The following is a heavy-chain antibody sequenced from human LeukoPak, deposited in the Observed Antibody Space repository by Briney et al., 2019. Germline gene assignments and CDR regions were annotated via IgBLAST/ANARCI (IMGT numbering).Heavy chain of an antibody. D-gene: IGHD4-17*01. J-gene: IGHJ3*02. Sequence: SVKVSCKASGGTFSSYAISWVRQAPGQGLEWMGGIIPIFGTANYAQKFQGRVTITADKSTSTAYMELSSLRSEDTAVYYCAREAPTVTDAFGIWGQGTMVTVSS. CDR1: GGTFSSYA. V-gene: IGHV1-69*06. CDR2: IIPIFGTA. CDR3: AREAPTVTDAFGI.